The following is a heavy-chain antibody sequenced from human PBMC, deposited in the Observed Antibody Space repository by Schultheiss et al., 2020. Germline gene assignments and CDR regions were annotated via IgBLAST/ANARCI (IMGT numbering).Heavy chain of an antibody. CDR3: AKTNPGWFGELLTYFDY. V-gene: IGHV3-23*01. CDR1: GFTFSSYA. J-gene: IGHJ4*02. D-gene: IGHD3-10*01. CDR2: ISGSGGST. Sequence: GESLKISCAASGFTFSSYAMSWVRQAPGKGLEWVSAISGSGGSTYYADSVKGRFTISRDNSKNTLYLQMNSLRAEDTAVYYCAKTNPGWFGELLTYFDYWGQGTLVTVSS.